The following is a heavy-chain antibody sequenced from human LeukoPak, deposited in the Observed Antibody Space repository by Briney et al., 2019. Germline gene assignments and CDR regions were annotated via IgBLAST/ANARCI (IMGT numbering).Heavy chain of an antibody. CDR1: GYTFTGYY. V-gene: IGHV1-2*02. D-gene: IGHD2-21*02. CDR3: ARGTPYCGGDCYST. CDR2: INPNSGGT. Sequence: GSVKVSCKASGYTFTGYYMHWVRQAPGQGLEWMGWINPNSGGTNYAQKFRGRVTMTRDTSISTAYMELSRLRSDDTAVYYCARGTPYCGGDCYSTWGQGTLVTVSS. J-gene: IGHJ5*02.